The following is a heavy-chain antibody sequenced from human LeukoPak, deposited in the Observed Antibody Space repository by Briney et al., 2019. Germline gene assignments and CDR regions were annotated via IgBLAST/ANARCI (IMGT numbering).Heavy chain of an antibody. CDR1: GASISSGGYY. D-gene: IGHD4-11*01. CDR3: ARGQTTNWFDP. V-gene: IGHV4-30-2*01. CDR2: IYHSGST. Sequence: SETLSLTFTVSGASISSGGYYWSWIRQPPGKGLEWIGYIYHSGSTYYNPSLKSRVTISVDRSKNQFSLKLSSVTAADTAVYYCARGQTTNWFDPWGQGTLVTVSS. J-gene: IGHJ5*02.